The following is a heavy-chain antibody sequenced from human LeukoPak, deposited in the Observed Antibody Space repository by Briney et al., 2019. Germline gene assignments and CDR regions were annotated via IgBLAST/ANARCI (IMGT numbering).Heavy chain of an antibody. CDR2: IYYSGST. Sequence: SETLSLTCTVSGGSISSYYWSWIRQPPGKGLEWIGYIYYSGSTNYNPSIKSRVTISVDTSKNQFSLKLSSVTAADTAVYYCARDPGPYYYDSSGYSDAFDIWGQGTMVTVSS. J-gene: IGHJ3*02. CDR1: GGSISSYY. V-gene: IGHV4-59*01. CDR3: ARDPGPYYYDSSGYSDAFDI. D-gene: IGHD3-22*01.